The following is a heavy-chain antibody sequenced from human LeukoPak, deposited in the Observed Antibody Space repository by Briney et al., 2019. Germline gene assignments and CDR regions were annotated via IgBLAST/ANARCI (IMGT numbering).Heavy chain of an antibody. Sequence: SVKVSCKASGGTFSSYAISWVRQAPGQGLEWMGGIIPIFGTANYAQKFQGRVTITADESTSTAYMELSSLRSEDTAVYYCTRGSLGDHGRFDPWGQGTLVTVSS. J-gene: IGHJ5*02. CDR1: GGTFSSYA. CDR2: IIPIFGTA. D-gene: IGHD2-21*01. CDR3: TRGSLGDHGRFDP. V-gene: IGHV1-69*13.